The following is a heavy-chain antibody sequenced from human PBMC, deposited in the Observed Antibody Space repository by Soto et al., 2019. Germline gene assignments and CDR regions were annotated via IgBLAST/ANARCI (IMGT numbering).Heavy chain of an antibody. CDR2: ISWNSGSI. J-gene: IGHJ6*03. V-gene: IGHV3-9*01. CDR1: GFTFDDYA. D-gene: IGHD3-10*01. CDR3: AKGYGDYYYMDV. Sequence: EVQLVESGGGLVQPGRSLRLSCAASGFTFDDYAMHWVRQAPGKGLEWVSGISWNSGSIGYADSVKGRFTISRDNAKNSLYLQMNSLRAEDTALYSCAKGYGDYYYMDVWGKGTTVTVSS.